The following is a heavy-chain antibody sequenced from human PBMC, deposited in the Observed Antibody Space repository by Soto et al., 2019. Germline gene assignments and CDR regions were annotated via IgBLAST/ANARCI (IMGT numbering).Heavy chain of an antibody. CDR1: GFTFSSYG. D-gene: IGHD3-22*01. CDR3: ARSPEMHSLFYYDSSGYSFDY. J-gene: IGHJ4*02. V-gene: IGHV3-33*01. CDR2: IWYDGSNK. Sequence: GGSLRLSCAASGFTFSSYGMHWVRQAPGKGLEWVAVIWYDGSNKYYADSVKGRFTISRDNSKNTLYLQMNSLRAEDTAVYYCARSPEMHSLFYYDSSGYSFDYWGQGTLVTVSS.